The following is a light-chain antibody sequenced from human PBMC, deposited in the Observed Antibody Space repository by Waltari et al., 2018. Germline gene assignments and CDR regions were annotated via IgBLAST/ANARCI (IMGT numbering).Light chain of an antibody. Sequence: QSALTQPASVSGSPGQSITISCTGTSSDVGGYNSVSWYQQHPGKAPKLMIYDVSNRPSGVSNRFSGSKSGNTASLTISGLQAEDEADYYCSSYTSSSILYVFGTGTKVTVL. V-gene: IGLV2-14*03. CDR3: SSYTSSSILYV. J-gene: IGLJ1*01. CDR2: DVS. CDR1: SSDVGGYNS.